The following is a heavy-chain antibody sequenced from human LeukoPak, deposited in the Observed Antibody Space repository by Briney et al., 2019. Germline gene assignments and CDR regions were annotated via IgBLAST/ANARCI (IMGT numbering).Heavy chain of an antibody. CDR1: GGSISSYY. J-gene: IGHJ6*03. CDR2: IYYSGST. Sequence: PSETLSLTCTVSGGSISSYYWSWIRQPPGKGLEWIGYIYYSGSTNYNPSLKSRVTISVDMSKNQFSLKLSSVTAADTAVYYCARVSTTVMRYYYYYMDVWGKGTTVTVSS. D-gene: IGHD4-11*01. CDR3: ARVSTTVMRYYYYYMDV. V-gene: IGHV4-59*01.